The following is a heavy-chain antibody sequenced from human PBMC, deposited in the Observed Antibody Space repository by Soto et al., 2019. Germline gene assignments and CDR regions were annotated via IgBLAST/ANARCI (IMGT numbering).Heavy chain of an antibody. D-gene: IGHD6-19*01. J-gene: IGHJ4*02. Sequence: PGGSLRLSCAASGFTFSSYGMHWVRQAPGKGLEWVAVISYDGSNKYYADSVKGRFTISRDNSKNTLYLQMNSLRAEDTAVYYCAKDRGEQWLHFDYWGQGTLVTVSS. CDR1: GFTFSSYG. CDR3: AKDRGEQWLHFDY. CDR2: ISYDGSNK. V-gene: IGHV3-30*18.